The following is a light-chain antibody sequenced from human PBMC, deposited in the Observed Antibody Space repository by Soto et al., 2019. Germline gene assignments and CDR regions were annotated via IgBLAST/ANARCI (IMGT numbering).Light chain of an antibody. J-gene: IGLJ2*01. CDR2: VNS. Sequence: QLVLTQPPSVSGAPGQRVTISCTGSSSNIGAGYDVHWYQRLPGTAPKLLIYVNSNRPSGVPDRFSGSKSGTSASLAITGLQAEDEADYYCQSYDSTLRASVFGGGTKLTVL. V-gene: IGLV1-40*01. CDR1: SSNIGAGYD. CDR3: QSYDSTLRASV.